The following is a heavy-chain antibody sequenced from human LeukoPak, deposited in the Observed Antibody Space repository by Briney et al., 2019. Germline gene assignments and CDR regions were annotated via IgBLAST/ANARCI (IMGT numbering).Heavy chain of an antibody. CDR3: ARHQGVVDL. Sequence: SETLSLTCAVYGGSFSGFYWSWIRQPPGKGLEWIGEINHSGSTNYNPSLKSRVTISVDTSKNQSSLKLSSVTAADTAVYYCARHQGVVDLWGRGSLVTVSS. CDR1: GGSFSGFY. J-gene: IGHJ2*01. CDR2: INHSGST. V-gene: IGHV4-34*01. D-gene: IGHD3-3*01.